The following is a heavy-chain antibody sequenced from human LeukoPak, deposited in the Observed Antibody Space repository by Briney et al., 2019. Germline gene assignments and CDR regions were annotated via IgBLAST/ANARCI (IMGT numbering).Heavy chain of an antibody. J-gene: IGHJ5*02. D-gene: IGHD6-6*01. CDR3: AKESSIGSRPTWFDP. CDR1: GFTFSSYG. Sequence: HPGGSLRLSCAASGFTFSSYGMSWVRQTPGKGPEWVSAISGSGDKTYYADSVKGRFTISRDNSKNTLYLQMNSLRAEDTAVYYCAKESSIGSRPTWFDPWGQGTLVTVSS. V-gene: IGHV3-23*01. CDR2: ISGSGDKT.